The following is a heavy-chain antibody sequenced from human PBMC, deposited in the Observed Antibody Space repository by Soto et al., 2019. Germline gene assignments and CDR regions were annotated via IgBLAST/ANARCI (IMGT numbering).Heavy chain of an antibody. Sequence: PGGSLRLSCAASGFTFSDYYMTWIRQAPGKGLEWVSYISSGGSSIYYADSVKGRFTISRDNAKNSLYLQMNSLRAGDTAMYYCASLAIGTIIRGAPDFWGQGTLVTVSS. D-gene: IGHD3-10*01. CDR1: GFTFSDYY. V-gene: IGHV3-11*01. J-gene: IGHJ4*02. CDR3: ASLAIGTIIRGAPDF. CDR2: ISSGGSSI.